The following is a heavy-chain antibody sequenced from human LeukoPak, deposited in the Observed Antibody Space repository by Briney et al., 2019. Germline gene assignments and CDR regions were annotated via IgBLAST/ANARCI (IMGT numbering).Heavy chain of an antibody. J-gene: IGHJ3*02. CDR3: ARDRIAAASTASYAFDI. CDR2: ISAYNGNT. Sequence: GASVKVSCKASGYTFTSYGISWVRQAPGQGLEWMGWISAYNGNTNYAQKLQGRVTMTTDTSTSTAYMELRSLRSDDTAVYYCARDRIAAASTASYAFDIWGQGTMVTVSS. CDR1: GYTFTSYG. V-gene: IGHV1-18*01. D-gene: IGHD6-13*01.